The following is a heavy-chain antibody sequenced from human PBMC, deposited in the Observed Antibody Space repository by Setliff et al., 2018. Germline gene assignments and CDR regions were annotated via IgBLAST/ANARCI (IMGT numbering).Heavy chain of an antibody. D-gene: IGHD3-22*01. CDR1: VFSFSRHW. CDR2: IKKDGSTE. J-gene: IGHJ3*02. CDR3: VRDDADNYDAFDN. Sequence: LRLSCVVSVFSFSRHWMSWVRQAPGKGLEWVADIKKDGSTEYYLDSVKGRFTISRDNDKRSLYLQMNGLRADDTGVYYCVRDDADNYDAFDNWGQGTLVTVSS. V-gene: IGHV3-7*01.